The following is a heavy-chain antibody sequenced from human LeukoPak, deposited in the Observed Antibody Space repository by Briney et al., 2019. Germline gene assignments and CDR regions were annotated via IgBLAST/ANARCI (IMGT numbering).Heavy chain of an antibody. Sequence: ASVKVSCKASGYTFTSYGISWVRQAPGQGLEWMGWISAYNGNTNYAQKLQGRVTMTTDTSISTAYMELSSLRSEDTAVYYCARGRWFGELIDYWGQGTLVTVSS. CDR2: ISAYNGNT. CDR1: GYTFTSYG. CDR3: ARGRWFGELIDY. D-gene: IGHD3-10*01. V-gene: IGHV1-18*01. J-gene: IGHJ4*02.